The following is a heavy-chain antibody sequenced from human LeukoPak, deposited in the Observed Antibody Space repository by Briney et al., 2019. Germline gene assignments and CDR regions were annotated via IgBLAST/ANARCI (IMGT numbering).Heavy chain of an antibody. Sequence: GGSLRLSCAASGFTFSSYAMHWVRQAPGKGLEWVAVISYDGSNKYYADSVKGRFTISRDNSKNTLYLQMNSLRAEDTAVYYCARGQLWFSPGSGPFDYWGQGNLVTVSS. V-gene: IGHV3-30-3*01. CDR2: ISYDGSNK. J-gene: IGHJ4*02. CDR3: ARGQLWFSPGSGPFDY. CDR1: GFTFSSYA. D-gene: IGHD5-18*01.